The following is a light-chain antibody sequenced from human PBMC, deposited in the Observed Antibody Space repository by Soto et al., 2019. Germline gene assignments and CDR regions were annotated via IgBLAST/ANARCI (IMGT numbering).Light chain of an antibody. CDR1: QSISSY. CDR3: QQSYSTLT. J-gene: IGKJ3*01. CDR2: AAS. V-gene: IGKV1-39*01. Sequence: DIQMTQSPSSLSASVGDRVTITCRASQSISSYLNWYQQKPGKAPKLLIYAASSLQSGVPSRFSGSGSGTDFTLTISSLQPEHFATSYCQQSYSTLTFGPGTKVDIK.